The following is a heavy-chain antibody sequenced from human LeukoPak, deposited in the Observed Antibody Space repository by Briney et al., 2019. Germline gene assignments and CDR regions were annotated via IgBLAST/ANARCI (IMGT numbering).Heavy chain of an antibody. CDR2: MYYRGST. CDR3: ARSETIWYYFDH. D-gene: IGHD1-7*01. Sequence: SETLSLTCTVSGASINTHFYYWGWIRQTPGKGLEWIGNMYYRGSTYYNPSLNSRVSMSLDTSKNQFSLRLSSVTAADTAIYFCARSETIWYYFDHWGQGRLVTVSS. V-gene: IGHV4-39*07. CDR1: GASINTHFYY. J-gene: IGHJ4*02.